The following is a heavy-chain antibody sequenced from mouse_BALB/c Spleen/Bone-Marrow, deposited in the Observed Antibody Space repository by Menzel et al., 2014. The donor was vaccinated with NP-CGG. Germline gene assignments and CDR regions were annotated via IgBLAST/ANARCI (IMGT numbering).Heavy chain of an antibody. CDR3: TGRYGWFAY. V-gene: IGHV14-3*02. D-gene: IGHD2-14*01. J-gene: IGHJ3*01. Sequence: EVHLVESGAELVKPGASVKLSCTASGFNIKDTYMHWVEQRPEQGLEWIGRIDPANGNTKYGPRFQGKAIITADASSNTAYLHLSSLSAEDAAVYYCTGRYGWFAYWGQGTLVTVSA. CDR2: IDPANGNT. CDR1: GFNIKDTY.